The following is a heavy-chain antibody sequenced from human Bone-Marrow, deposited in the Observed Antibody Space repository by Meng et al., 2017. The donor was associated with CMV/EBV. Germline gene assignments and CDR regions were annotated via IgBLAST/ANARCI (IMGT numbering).Heavy chain of an antibody. CDR1: GGSISSSSYY. D-gene: IGHD3-3*01. Sequence: SETLSLTCTVSGGSISSSSYYWGWIRQPPGKGLEWIGSIYYSGSTYYNPSLKSRVTISVDTSKNQFSLKLSSVTAADTAVYYCARGKRSITIFGVPIRGPSPHHFDYWGQGTLVTVSS. V-gene: IGHV4-39*07. CDR3: ARGKRSITIFGVPIRGPSPHHFDY. CDR2: IYYSGST. J-gene: IGHJ4*02.